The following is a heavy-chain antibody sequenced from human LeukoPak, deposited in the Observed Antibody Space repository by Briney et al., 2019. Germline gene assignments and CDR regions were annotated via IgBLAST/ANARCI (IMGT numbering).Heavy chain of an antibody. Sequence: SETLSLSCAVYGGSFSGYYWSWIRQPPGKGLEWIGEINHSGSTNYNPSLKSRVTISVDTSKNQFSLKLSSVTAADTAVYYCTGKYYYDSSGYYYVDYWGQGTLVTDSS. D-gene: IGHD3-22*01. J-gene: IGHJ4*02. V-gene: IGHV4-34*01. CDR3: TGKYYYDSSGYYYVDY. CDR1: GGSFSGYY. CDR2: INHSGST.